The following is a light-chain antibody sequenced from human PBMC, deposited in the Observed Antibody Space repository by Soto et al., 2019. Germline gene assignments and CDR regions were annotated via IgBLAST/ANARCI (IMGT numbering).Light chain of an antibody. Sequence: ESVFTHSPGTLSLSPGEGATLSCRASQSVSTNFFAWYQQKPGQAPRLLIYGASTRATGIPDRFSGSGSGTDFTLTISRLEPEDFAVYYCQQYGRTSWTFGQGTKVDIK. J-gene: IGKJ1*01. CDR1: QSVSTNF. CDR3: QQYGRTSWT. V-gene: IGKV3-20*01. CDR2: GAS.